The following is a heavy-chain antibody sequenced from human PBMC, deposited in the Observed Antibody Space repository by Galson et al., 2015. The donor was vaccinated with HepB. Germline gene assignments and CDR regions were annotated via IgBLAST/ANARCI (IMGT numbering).Heavy chain of an antibody. V-gene: IGHV7-4-1*02. CDR3: AREFVVTGINWFDP. D-gene: IGHD2-2*01. CDR2: INTNTGNP. J-gene: IGHJ5*02. Sequence: SVKVSCKASGYTFTSYAMNWVRQAPGQGLEWMGWINTNTGNPTYAQGFTGRFVFSLDTSVSTAYLQISSLKAEDTAVYYCAREFVVTGINWFDPWGQGTLVTVSS. CDR1: GYTFTSYA.